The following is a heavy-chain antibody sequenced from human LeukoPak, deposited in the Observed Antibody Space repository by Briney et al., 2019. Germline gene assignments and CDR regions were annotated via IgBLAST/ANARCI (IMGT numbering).Heavy chain of an antibody. CDR2: MYHSGST. J-gene: IGHJ4*02. Sequence: SETLSLTCSVSVGSISVSSYYWGWIRQPPGRGLEWIGSMYHSGSTYYNPSLKRRVTISVDTSKNQFSLKLTSVTAADTAVYHCARTSRSGYYYFDYWGQGTVVTVSS. D-gene: IGHD3-3*01. V-gene: IGHV4-39*01. CDR3: ARTSRSGYYYFDY. CDR1: VGSISVSSYY.